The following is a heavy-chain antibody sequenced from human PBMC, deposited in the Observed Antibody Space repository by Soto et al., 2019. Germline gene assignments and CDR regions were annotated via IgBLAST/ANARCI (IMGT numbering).Heavy chain of an antibody. CDR3: ARVVREVISGMDV. Sequence: SETLSLTCTVSGGSISSYYWSWIRQPPGKGLEWIGYIYYSGSTNYNPSLKSRVTISVDTSKNQFSLKLSSVTAADTAVYYCARVVREVISGMDVWGQGTTVTVSS. CDR2: IYYSGST. D-gene: IGHD3-10*01. V-gene: IGHV4-59*01. CDR1: GGSISSYY. J-gene: IGHJ6*02.